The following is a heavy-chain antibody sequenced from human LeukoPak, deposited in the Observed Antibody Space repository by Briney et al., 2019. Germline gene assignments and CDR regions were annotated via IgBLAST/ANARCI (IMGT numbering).Heavy chain of an antibody. Sequence: SVKVSCKASGYTFXSYFLHCVRQAPGQGLEWIGVINPSGGSPSYAQKLEGRVMMTRDTSTITVYMELTSLRSEDTAEYYCARASVTRGDAFDIWGQGTTVTVRS. J-gene: IGHJ3*02. V-gene: IGHV1-46*04. CDR3: ARASVTRGDAFDI. CDR2: INPSGGSP. D-gene: IGHD1-1*01. CDR1: GYTFXSYF.